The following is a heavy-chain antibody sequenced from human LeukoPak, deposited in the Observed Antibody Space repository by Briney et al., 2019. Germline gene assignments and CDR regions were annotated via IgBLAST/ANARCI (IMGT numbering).Heavy chain of an antibody. CDR3: ARDRAYCGGDCWVYYGMDV. D-gene: IGHD2-21*02. V-gene: IGHV3-21*01. Sequence: GGSLRLSCAASGFTFSSYSMNWVRQAPGKGLEWVSSISSSSSYIYYADSVKGRFTISRDNAKNSLYLQMNSLRAEDTAVYYCARDRAYCGGDCWVYYGMDVWGQGTTVTVSS. CDR1: GFTFSSYS. CDR2: ISSSSSYI. J-gene: IGHJ6*02.